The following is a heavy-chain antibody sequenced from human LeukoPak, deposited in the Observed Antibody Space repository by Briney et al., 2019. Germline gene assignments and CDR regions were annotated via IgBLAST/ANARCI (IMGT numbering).Heavy chain of an antibody. CDR2: INHSGST. J-gene: IGHJ4*02. D-gene: IGHD1-1*01. CDR3: ARGKTTPVGINDY. Sequence: KPSETLSLACAVYGRSFSDYYWSWIRQPPGKGLEWIGEINHSGSTNYNPSLRSRVTISVDTSKDQFSLRLNSVTAADTAVYYCARGKTTPVGINDYWGQGTLVTVSS. V-gene: IGHV4-34*01. CDR1: GRSFSDYY.